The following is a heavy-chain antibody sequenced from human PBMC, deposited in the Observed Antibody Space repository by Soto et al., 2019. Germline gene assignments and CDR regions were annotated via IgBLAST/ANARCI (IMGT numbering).Heavy chain of an antibody. CDR1: GGSISSGDYY. J-gene: IGHJ4*02. Sequence: QVQLQESGPGLVKPSQTLSLTCTVSGGSISSGDYYWSRLRQPPGKGLEWIGYIYYSGSTYYNPSIKSRVTISVDTSKNQFSLKLSSVTAADTAVYYCASEATIAARLDSWGQGTLVTVSS. CDR2: IYYSGST. D-gene: IGHD6-6*01. CDR3: ASEATIAARLDS. V-gene: IGHV4-30-4*01.